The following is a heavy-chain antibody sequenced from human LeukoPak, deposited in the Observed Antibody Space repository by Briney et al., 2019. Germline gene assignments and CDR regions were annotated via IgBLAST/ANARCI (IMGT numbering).Heavy chain of an antibody. J-gene: IGHJ4*02. Sequence: PSETLSLTCAVYGGSSSGYYWSWIRQPPGKGLEWIGEINHSGSTNYNPSLKSRVTISVDTSKNQFSLKLSSVTAADTAVYYCARVSVAGPQARLDYWGQGTLVTVPS. CDR1: GGSSSGYY. V-gene: IGHV4-34*01. CDR2: INHSGST. D-gene: IGHD6-19*01. CDR3: ARVSVAGPQARLDY.